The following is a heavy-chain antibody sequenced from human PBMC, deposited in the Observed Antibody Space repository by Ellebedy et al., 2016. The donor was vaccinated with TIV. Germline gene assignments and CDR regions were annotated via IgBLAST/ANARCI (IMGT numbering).Heavy chain of an antibody. Sequence: GESLKISCAASGFNFNNYGMHWVRQAPGKGLEWVAVIWYDGSNKNYADSVKGRFTISRDNSKNTVYLQMNSLRAEDTAVYYCARTTYDYWGQGTLVTVSS. CDR2: IWYDGSNK. CDR3: ARTTYDY. V-gene: IGHV3-33*01. D-gene: IGHD1-1*01. J-gene: IGHJ4*02. CDR1: GFNFNNYG.